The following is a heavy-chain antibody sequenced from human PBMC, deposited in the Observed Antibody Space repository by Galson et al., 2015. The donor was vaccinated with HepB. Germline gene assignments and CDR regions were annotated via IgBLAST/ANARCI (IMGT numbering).Heavy chain of an antibody. Sequence: SLRLSCAASGFTFSGSGMHWVRQASGKGLEWVGRIRSKANNYATACAASVKGRFTISRDDSKNTAYLQMNSLKTEDTAVYYCTTLGATFPAWGQGTLVTVSS. CDR1: GFTFSGSG. J-gene: IGHJ5*02. CDR3: TTLGATFPA. D-gene: IGHD1-26*01. V-gene: IGHV3-73*01. CDR2: IRSKANNYAT.